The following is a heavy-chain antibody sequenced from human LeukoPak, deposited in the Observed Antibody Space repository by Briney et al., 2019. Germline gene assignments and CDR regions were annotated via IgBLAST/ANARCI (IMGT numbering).Heavy chain of an antibody. V-gene: IGHV4-34*01. CDR3: ARRRIPYDAFDI. Sequence: PSETLSLTCAVYGGSFSGYYWSWIRQPPGKGLEWIGEINHSGSTNYNPSLKSRVTISVDTSKNQFSLKLSSVTAADTAVYYCARRRIPYDAFDIWGQGTMVTVSS. CDR2: INHSGST. CDR1: GGSFSGYY. D-gene: IGHD2-2*02. J-gene: IGHJ3*02.